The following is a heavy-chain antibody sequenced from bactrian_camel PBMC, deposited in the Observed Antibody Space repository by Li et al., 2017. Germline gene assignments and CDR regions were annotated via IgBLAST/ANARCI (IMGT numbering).Heavy chain of an antibody. CDR2: NVGGDTT. J-gene: IGHJ4*01. CDR3: YTGAAGNY. Sequence: NVGGDTTYYTDSVKGRFTVSRDNAKNTLYLQMNSLRREDSAVYYCYTGAAGNYWGQGTQVTVS. V-gene: IGHV3S28*01. D-gene: IGHD2*01.